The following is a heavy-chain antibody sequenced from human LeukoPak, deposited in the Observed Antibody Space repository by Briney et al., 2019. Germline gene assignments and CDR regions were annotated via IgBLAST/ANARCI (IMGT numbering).Heavy chain of an antibody. J-gene: IGHJ4*02. Sequence: GESLKISCKGSGYNFPNYWIGWVRQMPGKGLEWMGIIYPGDSDTRYSPSFQGQVTISADKSISTAYLQWSSLKASDTAMYYCARAPRTYYYGSGSYAASFDYWGQGTLVTVSS. CDR2: IYPGDSDT. V-gene: IGHV5-51*03. CDR3: ARAPRTYYYGSGSYAASFDY. CDR1: GYNFPNYW. D-gene: IGHD3-10*01.